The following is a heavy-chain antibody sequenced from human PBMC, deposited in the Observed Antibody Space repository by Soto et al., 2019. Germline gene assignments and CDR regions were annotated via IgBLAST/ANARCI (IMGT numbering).Heavy chain of an antibody. CDR3: ARQIYDSDTGPNFQYYFDS. CDR1: GYTFTDYW. Sequence: GESLKISCKGSGYTFTDYWIGWVRQLPGKGLEWMGIIYPGDSDTRYSPSFQGHVTITVDKSITTVFLQWSSLRASDTAMYYCARQIYDSDTGPNFQYYFDSWGQGTPVTVSS. V-gene: IGHV5-51*01. CDR2: IYPGDSDT. D-gene: IGHD3-22*01. J-gene: IGHJ4*02.